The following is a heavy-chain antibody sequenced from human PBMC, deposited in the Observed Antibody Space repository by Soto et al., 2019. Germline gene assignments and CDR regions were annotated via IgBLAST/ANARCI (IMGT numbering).Heavy chain of an antibody. CDR3: ARGITMILVVQGDAPDKYYFDS. CDR1: GGSFSGHY. D-gene: IGHD3-22*01. V-gene: IGHV4-34*01. CDR2: INHSGST. J-gene: IGHJ4*02. Sequence: PWETLSLTCAVYGGSFSGHYWSWIRQSPGKGLEWIGEINHSGSTNQNPSLKSRVTISVDTSKNQFSLKLKSVTAADTAVYYCARGITMILVVQGDAPDKYYFDSWGQGTQVTVS.